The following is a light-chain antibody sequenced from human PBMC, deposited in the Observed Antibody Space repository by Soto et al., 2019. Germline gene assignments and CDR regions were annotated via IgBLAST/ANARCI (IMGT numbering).Light chain of an antibody. CDR3: QQYTTNPIT. CDR1: QGINSH. CDR2: GAS. Sequence: DIQMTQSPSSLSASIGDTVTITCRASQGINSHLAWYQQKPEQAPKSLIHGASNLQTGVPSRFSGSGSGTDFTLTITTLQPEDFATYSCQQYTTNPITFGQGTRLE. V-gene: IGKV1D-16*01. J-gene: IGKJ5*01.